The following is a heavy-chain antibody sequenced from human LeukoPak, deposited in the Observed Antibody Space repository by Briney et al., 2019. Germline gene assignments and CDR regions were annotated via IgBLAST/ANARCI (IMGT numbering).Heavy chain of an antibody. Sequence: ASVNVSFKASVYTFTFFHIHWVRQAPGQGREWMAWINPQSGATNYAQKFKDRVTMTRDMSISTVYMEVTSLRSDDTAVYYCARGGDDSGLYFAYWGQGTLVTVSS. CDR2: INPQSGAT. D-gene: IGHD3-22*01. V-gene: IGHV1-2*02. CDR3: ARGGDDSGLYFAY. CDR1: VYTFTFFH. J-gene: IGHJ4*02.